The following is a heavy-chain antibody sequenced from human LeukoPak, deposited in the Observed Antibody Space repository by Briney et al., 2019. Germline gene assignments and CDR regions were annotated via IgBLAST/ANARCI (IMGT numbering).Heavy chain of an antibody. D-gene: IGHD4-17*01. CDR2: INGAGNSS. CDR1: GFTFNLYA. CDR3: AKRGLRGNWFHP. Sequence: GGSLRLSCAASGFTFNLYATNWVRQAPGKGLEWVSSINGAGNSSYYADSLRGRFTVSRDNSKNTLYRQMNSLRAEDTAVYYCAKRGLRGNWFHPWGQGTLVTVSS. V-gene: IGHV3-23*01. J-gene: IGHJ5*02.